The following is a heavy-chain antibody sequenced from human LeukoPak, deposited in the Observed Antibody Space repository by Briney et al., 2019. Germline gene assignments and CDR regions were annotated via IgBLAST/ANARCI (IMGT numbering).Heavy chain of an antibody. Sequence: GGSLRLSCAASGFTFSSYSMIWVGQAPGKGLEGVSSISSSSSYIYYADSVKGRFTISRDHAKHSLYLQKDSLSGEDSAVFYCARDATTVVTPRSYWYFYLWGRGTLVTVSS. CDR2: ISSSSSYI. J-gene: IGHJ2*01. V-gene: IGHV3-21*01. D-gene: IGHD4-23*01. CDR3: ARDATTVVTPRSYWYFYL. CDR1: GFTFSSYS.